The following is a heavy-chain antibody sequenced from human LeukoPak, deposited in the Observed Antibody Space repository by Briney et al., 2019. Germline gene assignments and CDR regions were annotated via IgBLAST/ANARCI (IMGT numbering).Heavy chain of an antibody. J-gene: IGHJ6*02. CDR1: GGSFSGYY. Sequence: PSETLSLNCAVYGGSFSGYYWSWIRQPPGKGLEWIGEINHSGSTNYNPPLKSRVTISVDTSKNQFSLKLSSVTAADTAVYYCARGLVKGNRYDYGMDVWGQGTTVTVSS. CDR2: INHSGST. CDR3: ARGLVKGNRYDYGMDV. V-gene: IGHV4-34*01. D-gene: IGHD6-13*01.